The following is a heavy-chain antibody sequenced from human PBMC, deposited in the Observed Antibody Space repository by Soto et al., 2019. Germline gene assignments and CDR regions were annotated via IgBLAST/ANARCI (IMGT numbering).Heavy chain of an antibody. Sequence: GSGPTLVNPTQTLALTCTFSGFSLTTSGVGVAWIRKTPGKALEWLAVIYWDDDKRYNPSLKNRLTITKDTSKNQVVLIMADVDPVDTATYFCAHRGYMYGDWDHGYFDYWGQGTLVTVSS. V-gene: IGHV2-5*02. J-gene: IGHJ4*02. CDR1: GFSLTTSGVG. CDR2: IYWDDDK. CDR3: AHRGYMYGDWDHGYFDY. D-gene: IGHD5-18*01.